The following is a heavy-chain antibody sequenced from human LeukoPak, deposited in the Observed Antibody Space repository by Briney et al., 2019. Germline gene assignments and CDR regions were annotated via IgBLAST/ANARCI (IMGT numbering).Heavy chain of an antibody. Sequence: ASVKVSCKASGYTFTAYYIHWVRQAPGHGLEGMGRINPDSGGTNYAQKFQGRVTMTRDTSISTAYMEPSRLRSDDPAMYYCARSCSGGICYSDNWFDPWGHGTLVTVSS. J-gene: IGHJ5*02. CDR2: INPDSGGT. CDR3: ARSCSGGICYSDNWFDP. CDR1: GYTFTAYY. D-gene: IGHD2-15*01. V-gene: IGHV1-2*06.